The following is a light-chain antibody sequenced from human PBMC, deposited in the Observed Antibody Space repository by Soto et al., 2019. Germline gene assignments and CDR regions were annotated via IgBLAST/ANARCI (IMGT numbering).Light chain of an antibody. V-gene: IGKV1-5*03. J-gene: IGKJ4*02. CDR1: HTISSW. Sequence: EITVTKCPLIVPQSPDDRVTXTCRASHTISSWLAWYQQKPGKSPKLLIYKGSTLKCGVPSRFSGSGSGTEFTLTISSLQADDFAAYYCRHYSHSSVTFGRGTKVDI. CDR2: KGS. CDR3: RHYSHSSVT.